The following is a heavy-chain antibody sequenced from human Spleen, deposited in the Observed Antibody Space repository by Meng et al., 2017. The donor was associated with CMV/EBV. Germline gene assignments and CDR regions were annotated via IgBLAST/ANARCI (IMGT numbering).Heavy chain of an antibody. D-gene: IGHD3-3*01. CDR3: ATGGTRDFWSGYYYYYYGMDV. CDR2: IRYDGSNK. Sequence: GGSLRLSCAASGFTFSSYGMHWVRQAPGKGLEWVAFIRYDGSNKYYADSVKGRFTISRDNSKNTLYLQMNSLRAEDTAVYYCATGGTRDFWSGYYYYYYGMDVWGQGTTVTVSS. J-gene: IGHJ6*02. CDR1: GFTFSSYG. V-gene: IGHV3-30*02.